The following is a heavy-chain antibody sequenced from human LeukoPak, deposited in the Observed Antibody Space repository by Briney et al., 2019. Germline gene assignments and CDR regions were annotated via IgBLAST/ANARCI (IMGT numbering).Heavy chain of an antibody. Sequence: GGSLRLSCAASGFTFSSYSMNWVRQAPGKGMEWVSCISGSSGHIYYADSLKGHFTISRDNAKNSLYLQMNGLRAEDTAVYYCAGVSVAGAVIDAFDMWGQGTMVTVSS. V-gene: IGHV3-21*01. CDR3: AGVSVAGAVIDAFDM. D-gene: IGHD6-19*01. CDR2: ISGSSGHI. J-gene: IGHJ3*02. CDR1: GFTFSSYS.